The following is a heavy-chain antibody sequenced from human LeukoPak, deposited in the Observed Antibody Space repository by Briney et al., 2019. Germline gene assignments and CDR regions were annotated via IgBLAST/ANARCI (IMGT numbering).Heavy chain of an antibody. Sequence: GGSLRLSCAASGFTLSTYGMHWVRQAPGKGLEWVAFIGYDGNNKNYADPLKGRFTISRDNSKNTLFLQIHSLRVEDTAVYYCANNGRFGELFGPLYSYYYYMDVWGKGTTVTVSS. J-gene: IGHJ6*03. CDR2: IGYDGNNK. CDR3: ANNGRFGELFGPLYSYYYYMDV. V-gene: IGHV3-30*02. CDR1: GFTLSTYG. D-gene: IGHD3-10*01.